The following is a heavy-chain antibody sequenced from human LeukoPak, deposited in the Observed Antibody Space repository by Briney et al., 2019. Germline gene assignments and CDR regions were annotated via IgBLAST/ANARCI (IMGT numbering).Heavy chain of an antibody. J-gene: IGHJ6*03. CDR2: INPNSGGT. CDR3: ARESSWLYYYYYMDV. CDR1: GYTFTGYY. D-gene: IGHD6-13*01. V-gene: IGHV1-2*02. Sequence: ASVKVSCKASGYTFTGYYMHWVRQAPGQGLEWMGWINPNSGGTNYAQKFQGRVTMTTDTSTSTAYMELRSLRSDDTAVYYCARESSWLYYYYYMDVWGKGTTVTISS.